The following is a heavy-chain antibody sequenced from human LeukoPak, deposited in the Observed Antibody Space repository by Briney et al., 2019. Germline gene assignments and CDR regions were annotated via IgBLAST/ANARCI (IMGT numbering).Heavy chain of an antibody. D-gene: IGHD6-19*01. CDR2: IYYSGST. V-gene: IGHV4-59*01. Sequence: SETLSLTCTVSGGSISSYYWSWIRQPPGKGLEWIGYIYYSGSTNYNPPLKSRVTMSVDTSKNQFSLKLSSVTAADTAVYYCARLAVAVAGGDAFDIWGQGTMVTVSS. CDR1: GGSISSYY. CDR3: ARLAVAVAGGDAFDI. J-gene: IGHJ3*02.